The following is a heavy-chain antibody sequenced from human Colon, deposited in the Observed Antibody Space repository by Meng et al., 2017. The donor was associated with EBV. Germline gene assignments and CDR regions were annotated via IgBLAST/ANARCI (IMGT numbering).Heavy chain of an antibody. CDR2: IYHGGNT. Sequence: VQLQESVPGLVEPSGPLSLTCAVSGASISRNNWWSWVRQPPGKGLEWIGEIYHGGNTNYNPSLKSRVTISVDRSNDQFSLSLSSVTAADTAVYYCARGNAYNAPSFDYWGQGTLVTVSS. J-gene: IGHJ4*02. D-gene: IGHD5-24*01. CDR1: GASISRNNW. V-gene: IGHV4-4*02. CDR3: ARGNAYNAPSFDY.